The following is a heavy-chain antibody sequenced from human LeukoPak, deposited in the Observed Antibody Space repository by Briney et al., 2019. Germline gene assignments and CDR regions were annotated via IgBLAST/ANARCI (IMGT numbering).Heavy chain of an antibody. CDR1: GGSISSYY. Sequence: SETLSLTCTVSGGSISSYYWSWIRQPPGKGLEWVGYIYYSGSTNYNPSLKSRVTISVDTSKNQFSLKLSSVTAADTAVYYCAAVEMATITIDYWGQGTLVTVSS. D-gene: IGHD5-24*01. J-gene: IGHJ4*02. V-gene: IGHV4-59*01. CDR2: IYYSGST. CDR3: AAVEMATITIDY.